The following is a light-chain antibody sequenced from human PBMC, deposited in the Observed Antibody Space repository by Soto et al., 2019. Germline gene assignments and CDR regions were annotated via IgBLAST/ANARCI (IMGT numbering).Light chain of an antibody. CDR2: AAS. CDR1: QGVGTN. J-gene: IGKJ2*01. CDR3: QQYNNGPLYS. Sequence: EIVMTQSPGTLSVSPGERATLSCRASQGVGTNLAWYQQRPGQAPRLLIYAASTRATGIPARFSGRGSGTEFTLIISSLQSEDFALYFCQQYNNGPLYSFGQGTKLEIK. V-gene: IGKV3-15*01.